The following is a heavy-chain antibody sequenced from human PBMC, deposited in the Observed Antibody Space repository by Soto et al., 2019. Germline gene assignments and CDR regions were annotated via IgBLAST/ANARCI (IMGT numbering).Heavy chain of an antibody. CDR2: ISSTSNTI. CDR1: GFTFSSYS. CDR3: ARSYPAGHADY. Sequence: EVQLVESGGGLVQPGASLRLSCAVSGFTFSSYSMTWVRQAPGKGLEWLSYISSTSNTIFNADSVKGRFTISRDNAKKSLYLPMDSMRDEDTAVYYCARSYPAGHADYWGQGTLVTVSS. J-gene: IGHJ4*02. V-gene: IGHV3-48*02.